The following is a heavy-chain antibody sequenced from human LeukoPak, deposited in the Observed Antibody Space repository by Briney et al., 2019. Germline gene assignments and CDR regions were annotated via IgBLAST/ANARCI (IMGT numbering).Heavy chain of an antibody. V-gene: IGHV3-23*01. CDR1: GFTFSSYA. D-gene: IGHD6-13*01. CDR2: ISGSGGST. J-gene: IGHJ4*02. Sequence: PAGGSLRLSCAASGFTFSSYAMSWVRQAPGKGLEWVSAISGSGGSTYYADSVKGRFTTSRDNSKNTLYLQMNSLRAEDTAVYYCSKSDSSSWYSFAYSGQGTLVTVSS. CDR3: SKSDSSSWYSFAY.